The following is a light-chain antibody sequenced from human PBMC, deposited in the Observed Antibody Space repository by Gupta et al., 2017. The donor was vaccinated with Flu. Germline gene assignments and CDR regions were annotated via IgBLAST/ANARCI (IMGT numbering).Light chain of an antibody. J-gene: IGLJ1*01. Sequence: QSVLTQPPPASGTPGQRVTISCSGSSSNIGSNTVDWHQQVPGTAPKLLIYDNNQRPSGVPDRFSGSKSGTSASLAISGLQSEDEADYYCAAWDDTLNGAYVFGTGTKVTVL. CDR1: SSNIGSNT. V-gene: IGLV1-44*01. CDR2: DNN. CDR3: AAWDDTLNGAYV.